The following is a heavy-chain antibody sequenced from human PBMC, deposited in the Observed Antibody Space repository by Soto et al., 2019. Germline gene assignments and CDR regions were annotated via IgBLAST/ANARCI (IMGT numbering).Heavy chain of an antibody. CDR3: VREGRHTAMFSGFDY. CDR2: IWYDGSKK. V-gene: IGHV3-33*01. CDR1: GFTFSEDA. D-gene: IGHD5-18*01. Sequence: QVDLVESGGGVVQPGKSLRLSCATSGFTFSEDAMHWVRQAPGKGLEWVAVIWYDGSKKHYADSVKGRFTISRDNSENTLFLQMNSLTAEDTAVYWYVREGRHTAMFSGFDYWGQGALVTVSS. J-gene: IGHJ4*02.